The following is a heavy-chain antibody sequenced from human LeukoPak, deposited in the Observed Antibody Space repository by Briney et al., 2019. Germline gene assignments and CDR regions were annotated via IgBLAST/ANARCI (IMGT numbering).Heavy chain of an antibody. CDR3: ARDRGSGYYYYGMDV. Sequence: GASVKVSCKASGYTFTSYGISWMRQAPGQGLEWMGWISAYNGNTNYAQKLQGRVTMTTDTSTSTAYMELRSLRSDDTAVYYCARDRGSGYYYYGMDVWGQGTTVTVSS. CDR2: ISAYNGNT. J-gene: IGHJ6*02. D-gene: IGHD3-16*01. CDR1: GYTFTSYG. V-gene: IGHV1-18*01.